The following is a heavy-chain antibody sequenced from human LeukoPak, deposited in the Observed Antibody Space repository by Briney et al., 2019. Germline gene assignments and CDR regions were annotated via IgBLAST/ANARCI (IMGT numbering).Heavy chain of an antibody. D-gene: IGHD6-6*01. J-gene: IGHJ6*03. CDR3: ARRSSSPYYYYYYYMDV. V-gene: IGHV4-4*02. CDR2: IDHSGST. Sequence: SETLSLACTVSGGSISSNWWSWVRQPPGKGLEWIGEIDHSGSTNYNPSLKSRVTISVDTSKNQFSLKLSSVTAADTAVYYCARRSSSPYYYYYYYMDVWGKGTTVTISS. CDR1: GGSISSNW.